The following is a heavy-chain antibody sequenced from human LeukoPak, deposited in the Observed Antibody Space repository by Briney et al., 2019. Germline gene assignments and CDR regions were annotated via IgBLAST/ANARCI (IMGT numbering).Heavy chain of an antibody. CDR2: MNPNSGNT. CDR1: GYTFTSYD. V-gene: IGHV1-8*01. CDR3: AKYVGPGNSDWPFS. D-gene: IGHD6-13*01. J-gene: IGHJ5*02. Sequence: ASVKVSCKASGYTFTSYDINWVRQATGQGLEWMGWMNPNSGNTGYAQKFQGRVTMTRNTSISTAYMELSSLRVDDTAVYYCAKYVGPGNSDWPFSWGQGTLVTVSS.